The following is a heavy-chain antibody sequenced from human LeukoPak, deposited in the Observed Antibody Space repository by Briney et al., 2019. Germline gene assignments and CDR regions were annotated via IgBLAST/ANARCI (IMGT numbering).Heavy chain of an antibody. CDR3: ARGDRLRYFDWLLSDFDY. J-gene: IGHJ4*02. Sequence: GASVKVSCKASGYTFTSYGISWVRQAPGQGLEWMGWISAYNGNTNYAQKLQGRVTMTTDTSTSTAYMELRSLRSDDTAVYYCARGDRLRYFDWLLSDFDYWGQGTLVTVSS. CDR2: ISAYNGNT. D-gene: IGHD3-9*01. V-gene: IGHV1-18*01. CDR1: GYTFTSYG.